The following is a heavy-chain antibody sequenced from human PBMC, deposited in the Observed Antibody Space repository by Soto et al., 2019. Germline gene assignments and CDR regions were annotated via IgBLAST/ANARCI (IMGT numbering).Heavy chain of an antibody. D-gene: IGHD5-12*01. CDR2: INPNSGGT. V-gene: IGHV1-2*04. Sequence: ASVKVSCKASGYTFTGYYMHWVRQAPGQGLEWMGWINPNSGGTNYAQKFQGWVTMTRDTSISTAYMELSRLRSDDTAVYYCARVGSPRGYDTPPYFDYWGQGTLVTVSS. J-gene: IGHJ4*02. CDR3: ARVGSPRGYDTPPYFDY. CDR1: GYTFTGYY.